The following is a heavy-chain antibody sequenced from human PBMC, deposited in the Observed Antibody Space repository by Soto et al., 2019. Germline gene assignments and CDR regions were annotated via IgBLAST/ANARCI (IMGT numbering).Heavy chain of an antibody. D-gene: IGHD5-12*01. CDR2: IDPSDSYT. V-gene: IGHV5-10-1*01. J-gene: IGHJ4*02. CDR3: ARHLASPPFDY. CDR1: AYSFTTYW. Sequence: EVQLVQSGAEVKKPGESLRISCKGSAYSFTTYWISWVRQMPGKGLEWMGRIDPSDSYTNFSPSFQGHVTISADKSISTAYLQWSSLKASDTAMYYSARHLASPPFDYRGQGTLVTVSS.